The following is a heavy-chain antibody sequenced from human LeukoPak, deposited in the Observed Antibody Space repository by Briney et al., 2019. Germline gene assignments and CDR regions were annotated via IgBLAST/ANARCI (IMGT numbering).Heavy chain of an antibody. V-gene: IGHV3-23*01. CDR2: IRGSGGST. Sequence: GGSLTLSCAASGFTFSSYGMSWVRQAPGKGLEWVSTIRGSGGSTYYADSVKGRFTISRDNSKNTLYLQMNSLRAGDTAVYYCAKRNYFDSGTLSDFDYWGQGTLVTVSS. CDR1: GFTFSSYG. J-gene: IGHJ4*02. D-gene: IGHD3-10*01. CDR3: AKRNYFDSGTLSDFDY.